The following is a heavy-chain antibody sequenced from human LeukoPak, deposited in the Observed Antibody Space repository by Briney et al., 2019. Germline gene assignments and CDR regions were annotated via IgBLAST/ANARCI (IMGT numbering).Heavy chain of an antibody. J-gene: IGHJ4*02. D-gene: IGHD2-2*01. CDR1: GGSTSVYY. Sequence: PSENLSLTCTVSGGSTSVYYWSWIRQPPGKGLEWIGHIYYSGSTNYNPSLKSRVTISVDTSKNQFSLKLSSVTAADTAVYYCARVPRERVCSSTSCYLGYFDYWGQGTLVTVSS. CDR2: IYYSGST. CDR3: ARVPRERVCSSTSCYLGYFDY. V-gene: IGHV4-59*01.